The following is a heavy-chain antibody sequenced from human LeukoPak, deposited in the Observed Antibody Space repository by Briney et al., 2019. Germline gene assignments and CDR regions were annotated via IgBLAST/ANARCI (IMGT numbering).Heavy chain of an antibody. CDR1: GFTFNSYA. Sequence: PGRSLRLSCAASGFTFNSYAMHWVRQAPGKGLEWVAVISYDGSNKYYADSVKGRFTISRDNSKNTLYLQMNSLRAEDTAVYYCAKESRNNSGWYRDYWGQGTLVTVSS. CDR3: AKESRNNSGWYRDY. D-gene: IGHD6-19*01. J-gene: IGHJ4*02. V-gene: IGHV3-30-3*01. CDR2: ISYDGSNK.